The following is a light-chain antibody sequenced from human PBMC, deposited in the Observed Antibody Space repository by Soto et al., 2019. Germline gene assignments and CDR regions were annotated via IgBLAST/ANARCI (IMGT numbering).Light chain of an antibody. Sequence: ALTQPASVSGSPGQSITISCTGTSSDVGSYNLVSWYQQRPGQAPKLIIYEGNKRPSGVSNRFSASKSANTASLTISGLQAEDEADYYCCSYAGSSTVYVFGTGTKVTVL. CDR1: SSDVGSYNL. V-gene: IGLV2-23*01. CDR2: EGN. CDR3: CSYAGSSTVYV. J-gene: IGLJ1*01.